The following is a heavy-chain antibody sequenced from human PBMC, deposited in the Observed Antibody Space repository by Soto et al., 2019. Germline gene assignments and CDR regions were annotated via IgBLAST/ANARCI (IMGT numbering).Heavy chain of an antibody. Sequence: QITLKESGPTLVKPTQTLTLTCTLSGFSLSTSGVGVGWIRQPPGKDLEWLALIYWDDDKRYSPFLKSRRTNTKDTSKNQVDLTMTNMDPVDTATHYCAHSTDTIMALDYWGQGTLVTVSS. J-gene: IGHJ4*02. CDR3: AHSTDTIMALDY. CDR2: IYWDDDK. D-gene: IGHD5-18*01. V-gene: IGHV2-5*02. CDR1: GFSLSTSGVG.